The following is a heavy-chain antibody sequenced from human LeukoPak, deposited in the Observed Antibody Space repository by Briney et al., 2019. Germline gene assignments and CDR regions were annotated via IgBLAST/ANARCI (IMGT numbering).Heavy chain of an antibody. D-gene: IGHD2-2*02. CDR2: IKQDGSEK. Sequence: PGGSLRLSCAASGFTFSSYWMSCVRQAPGKGLEWVANIKQDGSEKYYVDSVKGRFTITRDNAKNSLYLQMNSLRAEDTAVYYCARGVGYQLPYSGEDYWGQGTLVTVSS. J-gene: IGHJ4*02. CDR3: ARGVGYQLPYSGEDY. CDR1: GFTFSSYW. V-gene: IGHV3-7*04.